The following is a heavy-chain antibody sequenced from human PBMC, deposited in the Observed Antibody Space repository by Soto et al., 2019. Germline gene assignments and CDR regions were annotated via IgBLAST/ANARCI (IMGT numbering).Heavy chain of an antibody. V-gene: IGHV3-7*01. J-gene: IGHJ4*02. CDR1: GFTFSSYW. Sequence: GGSLRLSCAASGFTFSSYWMSWVRQAPGKGLEWVANIKQDGSEKYYVDSVKGRFTISRDNAKNSLYLQMNSLRAEDKAVYYCARGAFTIGSGSYNYWGQGTLVTVSS. CDR2: IKQDGSEK. D-gene: IGHD3-10*01. CDR3: ARGAFTIGSGSYNY.